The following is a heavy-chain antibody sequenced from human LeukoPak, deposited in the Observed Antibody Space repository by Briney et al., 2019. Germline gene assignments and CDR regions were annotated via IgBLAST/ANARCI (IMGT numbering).Heavy chain of an antibody. CDR2: IKQDGSKK. CDR1: GFTFSGDW. Sequence: GGSLRLSCAAPGFTFSGDWMTWVRQAPGKGLEWVANIKQDGSKKNYVDSVKGRFTISTDNAKNSLYLQMDSLRAEDTAVYYCARDFSPHYSGTYYDAFDIWGQGTMVTVSS. D-gene: IGHD1-26*01. CDR3: ARDFSPHYSGTYYDAFDI. J-gene: IGHJ3*02. V-gene: IGHV3-7*01.